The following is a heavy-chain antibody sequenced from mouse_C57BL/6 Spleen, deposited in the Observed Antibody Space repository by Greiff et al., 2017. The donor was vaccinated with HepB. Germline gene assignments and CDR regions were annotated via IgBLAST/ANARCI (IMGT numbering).Heavy chain of an antibody. CDR3: ARNYGGDFDY. CDR2: ISSGSSTI. V-gene: IGHV5-17*01. D-gene: IGHD1-1*01. J-gene: IGHJ2*01. Sequence: DVHLVESGGGLVKPGGSLKLSCAASGFTFSDYGMHWVRQAPEKGLEWVAYISSGSSTIYYADTVKGRFTISRDNAKNTLFLQMTSLRSEDTAMYYCARNYGGDFDYWGQGTTLTVSS. CDR1: GFTFSDYG.